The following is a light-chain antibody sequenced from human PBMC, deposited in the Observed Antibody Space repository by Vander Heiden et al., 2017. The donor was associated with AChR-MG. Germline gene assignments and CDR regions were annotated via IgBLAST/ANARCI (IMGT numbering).Light chain of an antibody. CDR3: QQSYGTPRT. J-gene: IGKJ1*01. CDR2: GAS. V-gene: IGKV1-39*01. Sequence: DTQMTESPSSLSAAIGDRVTITCRASQSISTYLNWHQQKPGKAPKVLIYGASSLQSGVPSRFSGSGSVTDFILTISRLQPEDFATYYCQQSYGTPRTFGQGTKVEFK. CDR1: QSISTY.